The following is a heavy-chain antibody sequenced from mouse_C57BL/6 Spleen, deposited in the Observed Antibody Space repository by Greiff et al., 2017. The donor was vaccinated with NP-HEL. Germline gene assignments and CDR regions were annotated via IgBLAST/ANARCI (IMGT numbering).Heavy chain of an antibody. CDR2: ISYDGSN. CDR1: GYSITSGYY. CDR3: ARGSSYRDWYYEV. J-gene: IGHJ1*03. Sequence: VQLQQSGPGLVKPSQSLSLTCSVTGYSITSGYYWNWIRQSPGNNLEWMGYISYDGSNNYNPSIKNRFPITRNTSKNQFFLKLKSVTTEDTATYYCARGSSYRDWYYEVWGTGTTVTVSS. V-gene: IGHV3-6*01. D-gene: IGHD1-1*01.